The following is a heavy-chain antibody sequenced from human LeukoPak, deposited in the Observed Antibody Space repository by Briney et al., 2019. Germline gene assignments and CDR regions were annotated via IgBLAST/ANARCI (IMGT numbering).Heavy chain of an antibody. V-gene: IGHV3-48*03. CDR2: ITSSGTTI. CDR3: ARAPGYYYDSSGYGPFGY. CDR1: GFTFSRYE. Sequence: GGSLRLSCAASGFTFSRYEMNWVRQAPGKGLEWVSYITSSGTTIYYADSVKGRFTISRDNAKNSLYLQMNSLRAEDTAVYYCARAPGYYYDSSGYGPFGYWGQGTLVAVSS. D-gene: IGHD3-22*01. J-gene: IGHJ4*02.